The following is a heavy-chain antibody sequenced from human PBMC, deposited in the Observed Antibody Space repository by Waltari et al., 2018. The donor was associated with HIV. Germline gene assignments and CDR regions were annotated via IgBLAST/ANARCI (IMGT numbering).Heavy chain of an antibody. D-gene: IGHD1-26*01. CDR2: IIPILGIA. CDR1: GGTFSSYT. J-gene: IGHJ4*02. Sequence: QVQLVQSGAEVKKPGSSVKVSCKASGGTFSSYTISWVRQAPGQGLEWMGRIIPILGIANYAQKCQGRGTITADKSTSTAYMELSSLRSEDTAVYYCARASGSYYESPYYFDYWGQGTLVTVSS. CDR3: ARASGSYYESPYYFDY. V-gene: IGHV1-69*02.